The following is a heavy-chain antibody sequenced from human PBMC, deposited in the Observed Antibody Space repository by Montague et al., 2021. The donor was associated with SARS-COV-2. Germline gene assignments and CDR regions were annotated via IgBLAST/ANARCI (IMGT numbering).Heavy chain of an antibody. V-gene: IGHV4-34*01. J-gene: IGHJ4*02. Sequence: SETLSLTCAVYGGSFGDDHWSWIRQPPGKGLEWIGDIKQSGRTNYNPSLKSRVTISVDTSKNQFSLKVTSLTAADTAVYFCARGHLSVSMIVVVFTSASYYFDYGGQGAQVTVSS. CDR1: GGSFGDDH. D-gene: IGHD3-22*01. CDR3: ARGHLSVSMIVVVFTSASYYFDY. CDR2: IKQSGRT.